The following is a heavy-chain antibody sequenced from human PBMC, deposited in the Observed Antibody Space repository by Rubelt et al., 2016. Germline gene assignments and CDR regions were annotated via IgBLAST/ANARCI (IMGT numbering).Heavy chain of an antibody. D-gene: IGHD3-3*01. CDR2: VYYSGRT. Sequence: QVRLQESGPGLVKPSETLSLTCTVSGGSISSYYWSWIRQPPGKGLEWIGYVYYSGRTNYNPSLTSRVTISVDTSKNQFSLKLSSVTAADTAVYYCARDLNDFLDYWGQGTLVTVSS. V-gene: IGHV4-59*01. CDR1: GGSISSYY. CDR3: ARDLNDFLDY. J-gene: IGHJ4*02.